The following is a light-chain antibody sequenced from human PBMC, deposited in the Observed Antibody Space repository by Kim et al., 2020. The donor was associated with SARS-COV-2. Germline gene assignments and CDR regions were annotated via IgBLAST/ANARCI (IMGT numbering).Light chain of an antibody. Sequence: SYELTQPLSVSVALGQTARITCGGNNIGSKKVHWYQQKPGQAPVLVIYRDSNRPSGIPERFSGSNSGNTATLTISRAQAGDEADYYCQVWDSSTAREVFGGGTQLTVL. J-gene: IGLJ2*01. V-gene: IGLV3-9*01. CDR2: RDS. CDR1: NIGSKK. CDR3: QVWDSSTAREV.